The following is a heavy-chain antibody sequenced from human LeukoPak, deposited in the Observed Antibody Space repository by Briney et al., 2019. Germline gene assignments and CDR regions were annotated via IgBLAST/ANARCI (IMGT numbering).Heavy chain of an antibody. CDR2: ISGSGGST. D-gene: IGHD6-19*01. V-gene: IGHV3-23*01. CDR1: GFTFSSYA. Sequence: GGSLRLSCAASGFTFSSYAMSWVRQAPGKGLGVSAISGSGGSTYYADSVKGRFTISRDNSKNTLYLQMNSLRAEDTAVYYCAKTLRSAYSSGWYSYYYYMDVWGKGTTVTVSS. J-gene: IGHJ6*03. CDR3: AKTLRSAYSSGWYSYYYYMDV.